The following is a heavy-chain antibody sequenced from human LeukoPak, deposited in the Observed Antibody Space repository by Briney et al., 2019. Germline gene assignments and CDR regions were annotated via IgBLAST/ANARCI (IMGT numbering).Heavy chain of an antibody. CDR3: ARVSPSSRFPFDY. Sequence: ASVKVSCKASGYTFTGYYMHWVRQAPGQGLEWMGWINPNSGGTNYAQKFQGRVTITRDTSISTAYMELSRLRSDDTAVYYCARVSPSSRFPFDYWGQGTLVTVSS. CDR2: INPNSGGT. D-gene: IGHD2-2*01. V-gene: IGHV1-2*02. CDR1: GYTFTGYY. J-gene: IGHJ4*02.